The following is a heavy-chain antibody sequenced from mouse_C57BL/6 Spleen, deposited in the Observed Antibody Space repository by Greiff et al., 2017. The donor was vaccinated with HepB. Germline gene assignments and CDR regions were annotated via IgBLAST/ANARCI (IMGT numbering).Heavy chain of an antibody. CDR3: ARDPYYYGRYFDV. CDR1: GFTFSDFY. D-gene: IGHD1-1*01. V-gene: IGHV7-1*01. J-gene: IGHJ1*03. Sequence: VQLKESGGGLVQSGRSLRLSCATSGFTFSDFYMEWVRQAPGKGLEWIAASRNKANDYTTEYSASVKGRFIVSRDTSQSILYLQMNALRAEDTAIYYCARDPYYYGRYFDVWGTGTTVTVSS. CDR2: SRNKANDYTT.